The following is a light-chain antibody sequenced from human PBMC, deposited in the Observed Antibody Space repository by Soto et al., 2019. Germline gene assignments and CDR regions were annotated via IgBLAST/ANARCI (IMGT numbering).Light chain of an antibody. CDR3: QQYNAFPLT. CDR2: KAS. Sequence: DIQMTQSPSTLSAXXXDXVTITCRAXQSISSWLAWYQQKPGKAPKFLIYKASTLESGVPSRFSGSGSGTEFTLTISSLQPDDFATYYCQQYNAFPLTFGGGTKVESK. CDR1: QSISSW. J-gene: IGKJ4*01. V-gene: IGKV1-5*03.